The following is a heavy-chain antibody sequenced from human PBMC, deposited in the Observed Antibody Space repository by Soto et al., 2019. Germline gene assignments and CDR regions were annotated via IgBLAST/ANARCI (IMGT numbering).Heavy chain of an antibody. Sequence: GGSLRLSCVASGFTFSDFYMTWIRQAPGKGLEWLSYISPNSKYREYADSVKGRHTISRDNAKKSLYLQVNSLRAEDTAVYYCVRGGGGGQFDSWGQGTLVTVSS. CDR1: GFTFSDFY. J-gene: IGHJ4*02. CDR2: ISPNSKYR. D-gene: IGHD2-21*01. V-gene: IGHV3-11*06. CDR3: VRGGGGGQFDS.